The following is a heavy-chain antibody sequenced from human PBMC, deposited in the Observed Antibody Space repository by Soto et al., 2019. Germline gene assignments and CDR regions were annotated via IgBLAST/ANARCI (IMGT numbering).Heavy chain of an antibody. Sequence: QVQLVQSGAEVKKPGSSVKVSCKASGGTFSSYAISWVRQAPGQGLEWMGGIIPIVGTANYAQKFQGRVTINADDSTSTACMELSRLRSEDTAVDDCARTYYYGSGSHYYYYGMDVWGQGTKVTVSS. CDR1: GGTFSSYA. CDR3: ARTYYYGSGSHYYYYGMDV. J-gene: IGHJ6*02. V-gene: IGHV1-69*01. CDR2: IIPIVGTA. D-gene: IGHD3-10*01.